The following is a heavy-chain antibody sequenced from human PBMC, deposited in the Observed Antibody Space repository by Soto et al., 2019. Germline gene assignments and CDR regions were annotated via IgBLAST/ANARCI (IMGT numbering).Heavy chain of an antibody. CDR2: IYPGYSDN. CDR1: GYSFTSYW. Sequence: GESLKISCKGSGYSFTSYWIGWVRQMPGKGLEWMGIIYPGYSDNRYSPSFQGHVTISADKSISTADLQWSSLKASATAMYYCARLFYDLDAFDIWGQGTMVTVSS. J-gene: IGHJ3*02. V-gene: IGHV5-51*01. CDR3: ARLFYDLDAFDI. D-gene: IGHD5-12*01.